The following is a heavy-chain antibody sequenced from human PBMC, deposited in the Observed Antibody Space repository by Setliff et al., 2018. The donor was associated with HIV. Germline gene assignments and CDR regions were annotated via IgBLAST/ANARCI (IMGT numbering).Heavy chain of an antibody. J-gene: IGHJ5*02. Sequence: PSETLSLTCSVSGASVSSRSYCWGWVRQPPGKGLEWIGIVDYRGNTYYSPSLHSRGTVLEATSTNNFYLSLTSVTAADTAVAYCSRQAFGGAPRTPLDAWGQGTLVTVSS. CDR3: SRQAFGGAPRTPLDA. D-gene: IGHD3-16*01. CDR2: VDYRGNT. CDR1: GASVSSRSYC. V-gene: IGHV4-39*01.